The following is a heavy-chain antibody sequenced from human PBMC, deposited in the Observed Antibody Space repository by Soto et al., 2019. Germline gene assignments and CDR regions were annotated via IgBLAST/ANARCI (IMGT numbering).Heavy chain of an antibody. D-gene: IGHD3-9*01. CDR3: ARGQPDYDILTGYYKLLFDY. J-gene: IGHJ4*02. CDR2: INHSGST. CDR1: GGSFSGYY. Sequence: SETLSLTCAVYGGSFSGYYWSWIRQPPGKGLEWIGEINHSGSTNYNPPLKSRVTISVDTSKNQFSLKLSSVTAADTAVYYCARGQPDYDILTGYYKLLFDYWGQGTLVT. V-gene: IGHV4-34*01.